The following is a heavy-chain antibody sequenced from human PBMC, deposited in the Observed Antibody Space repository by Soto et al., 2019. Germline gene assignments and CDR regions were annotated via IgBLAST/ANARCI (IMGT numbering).Heavy chain of an antibody. CDR3: ARDRPLRDSGSPSFDP. CDR2: IYFSGST. J-gene: IGHJ5*02. V-gene: IGHV4-31*03. CDR1: GESINNGAYY. D-gene: IGHD3-10*01. Sequence: QVQLQESGPGLVRPSQTLSLSCSVSGESINNGAYYWNWIRQYPDKRLEWIGYIYFSGSTFYAPSLRRRATLSAETYNNPVSLNLSSVTVADTAIYYCARDRPLRDSGSPSFDPWGPGIQVTVSS.